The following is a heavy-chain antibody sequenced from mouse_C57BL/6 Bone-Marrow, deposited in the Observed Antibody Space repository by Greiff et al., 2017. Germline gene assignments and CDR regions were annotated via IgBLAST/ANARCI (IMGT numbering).Heavy chain of an antibody. CDR3: ARPVYGYYFDY. Sequence: EVQVVESGGGLVKPGVSLKLSCAASGFTFSSYTMSWVRQTPEKRLEWVATISGGGGNTYYPDSVKGRFTISRDNAKNTLYLQMSSLRSEDTALYYCARPVYGYYFDYWGQGTTLTVSS. CDR1: GFTFSSYT. D-gene: IGHD1-1*01. CDR2: ISGGGGNT. J-gene: IGHJ2*01. V-gene: IGHV5-9*01.